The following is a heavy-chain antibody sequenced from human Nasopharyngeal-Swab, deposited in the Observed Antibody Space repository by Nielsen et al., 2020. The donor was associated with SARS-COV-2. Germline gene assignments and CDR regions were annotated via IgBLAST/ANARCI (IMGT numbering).Heavy chain of an antibody. CDR2: IVVGSGNT. D-gene: IGHD2-2*01. Sequence: SVKVSCKASGFTFTSSAVQWVRQARGQRLEWIGWIVVGSGNTNYAQKFQERVTITRDMSTSTAYMELSSLRSEDTAVYYCARVVPAALGGMDVWGQGTTVTVSS. CDR3: ARVVPAALGGMDV. V-gene: IGHV1-58*01. J-gene: IGHJ6*02. CDR1: GFTFTSSA.